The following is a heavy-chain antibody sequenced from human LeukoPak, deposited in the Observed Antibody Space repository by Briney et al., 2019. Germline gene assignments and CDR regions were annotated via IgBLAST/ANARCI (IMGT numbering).Heavy chain of an antibody. V-gene: IGHV3-15*01. CDR1: GFTFSNAW. J-gene: IGHJ4*02. CDR2: IKSKTDGGTT. D-gene: IGHD3-10*01. CDR3: ARDGFGELDY. Sequence: GGSLRLSCAASGFTFSNAWMSWVRQAPGKGLEWVGRIKSKTDGGTTDYAAPVKGRFTISRDNAKNSLYLQMNSLRAEDTAVYYCARDGFGELDYWGQGTLVTVSS.